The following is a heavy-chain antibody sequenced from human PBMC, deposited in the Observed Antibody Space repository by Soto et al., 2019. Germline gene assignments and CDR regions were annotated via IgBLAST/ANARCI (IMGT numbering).Heavy chain of an antibody. CDR1: GFTFTTYA. V-gene: IGHV3-23*01. CDR3: ARETIDRTAGFDY. J-gene: IGHJ4*02. D-gene: IGHD2-21*02. CDR2: SAVPAGDT. Sequence: GGSLRLSCAASGFTFTTYAMSWVRRAPGEGLEWVSSAVPAGDTFYAASVKGRFTVSRDSSKNTLYLHMNSLRADDTALYYCARETIDRTAGFDYWGQGTLVTVSS.